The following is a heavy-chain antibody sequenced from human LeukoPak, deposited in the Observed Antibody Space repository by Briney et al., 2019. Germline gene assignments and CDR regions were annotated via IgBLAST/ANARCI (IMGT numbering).Heavy chain of an antibody. CDR2: ITSTSSYI. Sequence: GGSLRLSCAASGFTFSSYSMSWVRQAPGKGLEWVSSITSTSSYIYYADSVKGRFTISRDNAKNSLYLQMNSLRAEDTAVYYCARDFCSGGSCYPDAFDIWGQGTMVTVSS. J-gene: IGHJ3*02. CDR1: GFTFSSYS. V-gene: IGHV3-21*01. CDR3: ARDFCSGGSCYPDAFDI. D-gene: IGHD2-15*01.